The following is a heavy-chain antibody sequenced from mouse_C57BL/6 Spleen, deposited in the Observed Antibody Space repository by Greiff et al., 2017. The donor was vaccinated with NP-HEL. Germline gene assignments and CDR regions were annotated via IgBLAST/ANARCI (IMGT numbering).Heavy chain of an antibody. Sequence: VQLHQSGAELVRPGTSVKVSCKASGYAFTNYLIEWVKQRPGQGLEWIGVINPGSGGTNYNEKFKGKATLTADNSSSTAYMKLSSLTSEDSAVYFCARRSGSSYWYFDVWGTGTTVTVSS. J-gene: IGHJ1*03. CDR3: ARRSGSSYWYFDV. CDR1: GYAFTNYL. D-gene: IGHD1-1*01. V-gene: IGHV1-54*01. CDR2: INPGSGGT.